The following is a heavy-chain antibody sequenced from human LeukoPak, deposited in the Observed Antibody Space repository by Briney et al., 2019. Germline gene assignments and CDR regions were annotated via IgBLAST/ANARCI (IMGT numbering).Heavy chain of an antibody. CDR2: ISSSSSYI. CDR3: ARSIVCFDAFDI. Sequence: GGXLRLSCAASGFTFSRYSMNWVSQAPGKGLEWVSSISSSSSYIYYADSVKGGLTISRDKTKKSLYMQMNRLRDEGTGVYYCARSIVCFDAFDIWGQGTMVTVSS. J-gene: IGHJ3*02. V-gene: IGHV3-21*01. D-gene: IGHD2-21*01. CDR1: GFTFSRYS.